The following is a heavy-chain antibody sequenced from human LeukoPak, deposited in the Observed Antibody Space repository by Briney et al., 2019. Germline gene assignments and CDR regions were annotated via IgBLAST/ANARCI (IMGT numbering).Heavy chain of an antibody. CDR2: ISSSGSTI. CDR3: ARDREGDGYNFAAFDI. D-gene: IGHD5-24*01. V-gene: IGHV3-11*04. Sequence: GGSLRLSCAASGFTFSDYYMSWIRQAPGKGLEWVSYISSSGSTIYYADSVKGRFTISRDNAKNSLYLQMNSLRAEDMAVYYCARDREGDGYNFAAFDIWGQGTMVTVSS. CDR1: GFTFSDYY. J-gene: IGHJ3*02.